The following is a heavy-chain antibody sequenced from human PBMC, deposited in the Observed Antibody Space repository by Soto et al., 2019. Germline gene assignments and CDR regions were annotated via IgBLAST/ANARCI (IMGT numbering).Heavy chain of an antibody. CDR2: VYYSGST. D-gene: IGHD3-9*01. Sequence: AETLSITCTVSGGSFSSSSYYWGWVRQPPGKGLEWIGSVYYSGSTYYNPSLESRVTISVDKSKNQFSLKLMSLSAADTAVYYCGRLEGLATISYYFDYWGQGALVTVSS. V-gene: IGHV4-39*01. J-gene: IGHJ4*02. CDR3: GRLEGLATISYYFDY. CDR1: GGSFSSSSYY.